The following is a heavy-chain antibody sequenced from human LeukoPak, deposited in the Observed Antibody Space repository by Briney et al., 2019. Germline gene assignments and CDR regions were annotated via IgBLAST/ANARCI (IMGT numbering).Heavy chain of an antibody. V-gene: IGHV4-34*01. J-gene: IGHJ5*02. CDR3: ARPYYGSGSYYNRNWFDP. CDR2: INHSGST. CDR1: GGSFSGYY. Sequence: SETLSLTCAVYGGSFSGYYWSWIRQPPGKGLEWIGEINHSGSTNYNPSLKSRVTISVDTSKNQFSLKLSSVTAADTAVYYCARPYYGSGSYYNRNWFDPWGQGTLVTVAS. D-gene: IGHD3-10*01.